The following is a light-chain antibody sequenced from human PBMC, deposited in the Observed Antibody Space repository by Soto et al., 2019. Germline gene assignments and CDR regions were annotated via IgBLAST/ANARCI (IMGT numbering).Light chain of an antibody. Sequence: EIVLTQSPGTLSLSPGERATLSCRASQSVSSSYLAWYQQKPGQAPRLLIHGASTRATGIPDRFSGSGSGTDFTINISRLEPEDFAVYYCQQYGSSPMYTLGQGTKLEIK. V-gene: IGKV3-20*01. CDR3: QQYGSSPMYT. CDR2: GAS. J-gene: IGKJ2*01. CDR1: QSVSSSY.